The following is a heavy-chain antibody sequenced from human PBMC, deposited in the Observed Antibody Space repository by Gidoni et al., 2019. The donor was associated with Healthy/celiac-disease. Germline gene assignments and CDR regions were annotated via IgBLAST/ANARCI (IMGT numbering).Heavy chain of an antibody. CDR3: ATVGGQHPLEIAIHHYYYYGMDV. CDR2: FDPEDGET. CDR1: GYTLTELS. J-gene: IGHJ6*02. D-gene: IGHD2-21*01. V-gene: IGHV1-24*01. Sequence: QVQLVQSGAEVKKPGASVKVSCKVSGYTLTELSMHWVRRVPGKGLEWMGVFDPEDGETIYAQKFQGRVTMTEDTSTDTAYMELSSLRSEDTAVYYCATVGGQHPLEIAIHHYYYYGMDVWGQGTTVTVSS.